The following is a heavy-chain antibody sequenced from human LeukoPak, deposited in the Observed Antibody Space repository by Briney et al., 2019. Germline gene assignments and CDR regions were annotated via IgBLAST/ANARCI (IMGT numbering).Heavy chain of an antibody. V-gene: IGHV4-38-2*02. D-gene: IGHD3-10*01. CDR2: IYHSGST. CDR1: GYSISSGYY. CDR3: ARATNYGSGSYYPPYFDY. Sequence: SETLSLTCTVSGYSISSGYYWGWIRQPPGKGLEWIGSIYHSGSTYYNPSLKSRVTISVDTSKNQFSLKLSSVTAADTAVYYCARATNYGSGSYYPPYFDYWGQGTLVPSPQ. J-gene: IGHJ4*02.